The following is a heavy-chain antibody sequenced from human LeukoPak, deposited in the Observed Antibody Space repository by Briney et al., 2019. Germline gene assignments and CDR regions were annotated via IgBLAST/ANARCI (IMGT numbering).Heavy chain of an antibody. D-gene: IGHD5-18*01. Sequence: SVKVSCKASGGTFSSYAISWVRQAPGQGLEWMGGIIPIFGTANYAQKFQGRVTITADESTSTAYMELSSLRSEDTAVYYCAREGYSYVFNDYWGQGTLVTVSS. J-gene: IGHJ4*02. CDR1: GGTFSSYA. CDR2: IIPIFGTA. V-gene: IGHV1-69*01. CDR3: AREGYSYVFNDY.